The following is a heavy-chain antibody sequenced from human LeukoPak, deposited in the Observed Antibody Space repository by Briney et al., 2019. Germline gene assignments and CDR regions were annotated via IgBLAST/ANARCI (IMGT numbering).Heavy chain of an antibody. Sequence: SSQTLSLTCTVSGGSITNGDYYWSWIRQPPGKGLEWIGYIYYSGSTYYNPSLKSRITISVDTSKNQFFLRLNSVTAADTAVYYCARVAYCSGGSCNPTHLFDYWGQGTLVTVSS. D-gene: IGHD2-15*01. CDR3: ARVAYCSGGSCNPTHLFDY. J-gene: IGHJ4*02. V-gene: IGHV4-30-4*01. CDR2: IYYSGST. CDR1: GGSITNGDYY.